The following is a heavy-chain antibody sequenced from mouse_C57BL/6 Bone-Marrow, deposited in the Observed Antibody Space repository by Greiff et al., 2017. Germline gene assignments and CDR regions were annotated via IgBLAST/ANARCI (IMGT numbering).Heavy chain of an antibody. CDR2: FHPYNDDT. CDR3: AGGGNYGGYYVDY. J-gene: IGHJ2*01. Sequence: QVQLQQSGAELVKPGPSVKMSCKASGYTFTTYPLEWMKQNHGKILEWIGNFHPYNDDTTYTEKFNGKATLTVAYSSRSVYLELSRLTSDDSAVYCCAGGGNYGGYYVDYWGQGTTLTVAS. V-gene: IGHV1-47*01. D-gene: IGHD2-1*01. CDR1: GYTFTTYP.